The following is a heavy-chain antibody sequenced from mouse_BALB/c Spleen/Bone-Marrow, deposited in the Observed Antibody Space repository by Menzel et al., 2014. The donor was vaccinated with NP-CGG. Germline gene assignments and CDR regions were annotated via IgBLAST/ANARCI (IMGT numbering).Heavy chain of an antibody. V-gene: IGHV3-6*02. CDR1: GYSITSGYY. Sequence: EVQVVESGPGLVKPSQSLSLTCSVTGYSITSGYYWNWIRQFPGNKPEWMGYISYDGSNNYNPSLKNRISITRDTSKNQFFLKLNSVTTEDTATYYCARGEGWHYFDYWGQGTTLTVSS. CDR3: ARGEGWHYFDY. D-gene: IGHD2-3*01. CDR2: ISYDGSN. J-gene: IGHJ2*01.